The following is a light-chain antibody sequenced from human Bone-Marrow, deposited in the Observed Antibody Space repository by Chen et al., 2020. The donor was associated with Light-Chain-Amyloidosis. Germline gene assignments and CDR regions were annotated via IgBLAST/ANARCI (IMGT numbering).Light chain of an antibody. CDR3: HSYDSSLSGWV. V-gene: IGLV1-40*01. J-gene: IGLJ3*02. CDR2: GDK. Sequence: QSVLTQPPPVSGAPGQRVTISCTGSSSNIGATFDVHWYQQLPGTAPKLLMYGDKNRPSGVPDRFSGSKSGTSASLAITGLRTEDEAYYYCHSYDSSLSGWVFGGGTKLTVL. CDR1: SSNIGATFD.